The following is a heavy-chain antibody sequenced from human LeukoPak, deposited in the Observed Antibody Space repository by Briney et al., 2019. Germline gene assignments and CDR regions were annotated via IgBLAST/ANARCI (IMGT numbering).Heavy chain of an antibody. J-gene: IGHJ4*02. V-gene: IGHV3-33*01. CDR2: IWNAGTNT. CDR1: GFSFSTYG. CDR3: VGDTPPGGDYYLDY. Sequence: PGGSLRLSCAPSGFSFSTYGMHWVRQAPGKGLEWVALIWNAGTNTYYADSVKGRFTISRDKSKNTLYLQMNSPRAEDTAVYYCVGDTPPGGDYYLDYWGQGTLVIVSS. D-gene: IGHD3-16*01.